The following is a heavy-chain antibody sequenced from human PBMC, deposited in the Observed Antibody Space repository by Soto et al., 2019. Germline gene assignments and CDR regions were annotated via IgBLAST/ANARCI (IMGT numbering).Heavy chain of an antibody. CDR1: GFTFSSYS. V-gene: IGHV3-21*01. CDR2: ISSSSSYI. D-gene: IGHD2-15*01. J-gene: IGHJ4*02. Sequence: GGSLRLSCAASGFTFSSYSMNWVRQAPGKGLEWVSSISSSSSYIYYADSVKGRFTISRDNAKNSLYLQMNSLRAEDTAVYYCARDSRRYCSGGSCSRSNFDYWGQGTLVTVSS. CDR3: ARDSRRYCSGGSCSRSNFDY.